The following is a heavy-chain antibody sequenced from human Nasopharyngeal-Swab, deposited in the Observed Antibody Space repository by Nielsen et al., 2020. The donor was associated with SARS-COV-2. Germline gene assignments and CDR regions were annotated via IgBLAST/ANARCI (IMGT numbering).Heavy chain of an antibody. J-gene: IGHJ6*02. CDR1: GFTFNMYS. V-gene: IGHV3-21*01. D-gene: IGHD3-9*01. CDR3: ARGCVLTGPSCYYYGMDV. Sequence: GGSLRLSCVTSGFTFNMYSMNWVRQAPGKGLEWVSSISSSSSYIYYADSVKGRFTISRDNAKTSLYLQMNSLRAEDTAVYYCARGCVLTGPSCYYYGMDVWGQGTTVTVSS. CDR2: ISSSSSYI.